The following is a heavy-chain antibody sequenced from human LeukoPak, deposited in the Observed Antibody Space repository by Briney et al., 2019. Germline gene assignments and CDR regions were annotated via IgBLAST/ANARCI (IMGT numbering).Heavy chain of an antibody. CDR2: INPSGDST. D-gene: IGHD6-13*01. CDR3: AKLAASETGEGS. V-gene: IGHV1-46*01. J-gene: IGHJ5*02. CDR1: GYTFTGYY. Sequence: ASVKASCKASGYTFTGYYMHCVRQAPGQGLEWMGVINPSGDSTSYAQKFQGRVTMTRDTSTSTVYMELSSLRSEDTAIYYCAKLAASETGEGSWGQGTLVTVSS.